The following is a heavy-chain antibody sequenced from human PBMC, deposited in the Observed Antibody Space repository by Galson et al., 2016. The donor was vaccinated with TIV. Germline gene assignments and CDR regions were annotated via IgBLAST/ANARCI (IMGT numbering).Heavy chain of an antibody. V-gene: IGHV3-53*01. J-gene: IGHJ4*02. D-gene: IGHD1-26*01. CDR2: IYSSDTT. CDR1: GFAVSYKH. Sequence: SLRLSCAASGFAVSYKHMTWVRQTPGKGLEWVSLIYSSDTTSYADSVRGRFTIPRDNSRNTLFLEMNSLRVEDTAIYYCAREGRGAAYPNNFDHWGQGTLVTVSS. CDR3: AREGRGAAYPNNFDH.